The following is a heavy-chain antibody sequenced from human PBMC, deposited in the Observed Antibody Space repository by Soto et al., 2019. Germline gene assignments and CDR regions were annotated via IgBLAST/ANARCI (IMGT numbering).Heavy chain of an antibody. CDR3: ASNYGDTDYYYYGMDV. V-gene: IGHV3-11*01. Sequence: GVSLRLSCAASGFAFSDYYMSWIRQAPGKGLEWVSYISSSGSTIYYADSVKGRFTISRDNAKNSLYLQMNSLRAEDTAVYYCASNYGDTDYYYYGMDVWGQGTTVTVSS. CDR1: GFAFSDYY. J-gene: IGHJ6*02. D-gene: IGHD4-17*01. CDR2: ISSSGSTI.